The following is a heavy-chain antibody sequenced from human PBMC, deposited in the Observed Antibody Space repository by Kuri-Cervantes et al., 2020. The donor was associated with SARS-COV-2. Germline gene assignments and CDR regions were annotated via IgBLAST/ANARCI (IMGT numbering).Heavy chain of an antibody. J-gene: IGHJ4*02. Sequence: SETLSLTCTDSGGSITSSAYYWGWVRQPPGKGLEWIATIYHSGSTYYNPSLKSRVTISIDTSKNQFSLKLSSVTAADTAVYYCARNSAFSSSWPLDNWGQGTLVTVSS. CDR3: ARNSAFSSSWPLDN. D-gene: IGHD6-13*01. CDR2: IYHSGST. V-gene: IGHV4-39*01. CDR1: GGSITSSAYY.